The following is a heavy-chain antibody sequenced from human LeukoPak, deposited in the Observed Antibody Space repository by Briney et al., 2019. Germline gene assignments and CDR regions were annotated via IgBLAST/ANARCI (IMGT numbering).Heavy chain of an antibody. CDR1: GFTFSSYA. Sequence: GGSLRLSCAASGFTFSSYAMSWVRQAPGKGLEWVSAIRGSGDRTHYADSVKGRFTISRDNAKNSLYLQMNSLRAEDTAVYYCARPPLAAAGYDAFDIWGQGTMVTVSS. CDR2: IRGSGDRT. D-gene: IGHD6-13*01. CDR3: ARPPLAAAGYDAFDI. J-gene: IGHJ3*02. V-gene: IGHV3-23*01.